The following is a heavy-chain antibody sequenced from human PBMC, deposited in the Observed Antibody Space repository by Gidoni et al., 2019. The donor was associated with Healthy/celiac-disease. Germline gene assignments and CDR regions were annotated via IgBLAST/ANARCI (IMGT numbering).Heavy chain of an antibody. Sequence: QLQLVQSGAEVKKPGSSVKVSCKSSGGTFRSYAISWVRQAPGQGLEWMGGIIPICGTANYAQKFQGRVTITADESTSTAYMELSSLRSEDTAVYYCARGGHTMIVVARPFDPWGQGTLVTVSS. V-gene: IGHV1-69*01. D-gene: IGHD3-22*01. J-gene: IGHJ5*02. CDR1: GGTFRSYA. CDR2: IIPICGTA. CDR3: ARGGHTMIVVARPFDP.